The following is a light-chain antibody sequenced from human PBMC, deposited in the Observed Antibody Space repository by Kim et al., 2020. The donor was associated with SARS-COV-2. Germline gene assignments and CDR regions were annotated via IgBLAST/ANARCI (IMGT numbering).Light chain of an antibody. CDR2: QDS. Sequence: SYELTQPPSVSVSPGQTASITCSGDKLGDKYACWYQQKPGQSPVLVIYQDSKRPSGIPERFSGCNSGNTATLTISGTQAMDEADYYCQAWDSSTAVVFGTGTKVTVL. CDR3: QAWDSSTAVV. J-gene: IGLJ1*01. CDR1: KLGDKY. V-gene: IGLV3-1*01.